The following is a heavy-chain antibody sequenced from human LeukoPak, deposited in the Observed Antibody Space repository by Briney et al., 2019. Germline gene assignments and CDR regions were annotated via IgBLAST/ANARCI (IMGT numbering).Heavy chain of an antibody. V-gene: IGHV4-39*01. CDR3: ARTRRSYGYRPPYYFDY. CDR1: GGSISSSSYY. Sequence: SETLSLTCTVSGGSISSSSYYWGWIRQPPGKGLEWIGSIYYSGSTYYNPSLKSRVTISVGTSKNQFSLKLSSVTAADTAVYYCARTRRSYGYRPPYYFDYWGQGTLVTVSS. CDR2: IYYSGST. D-gene: IGHD5-18*01. J-gene: IGHJ4*02.